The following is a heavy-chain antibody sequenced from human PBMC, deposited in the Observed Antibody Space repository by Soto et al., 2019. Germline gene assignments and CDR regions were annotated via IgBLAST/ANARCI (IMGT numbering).Heavy chain of an antibody. V-gene: IGHV4-4*02. Sequence: SETLSLTCGVSGDSFSSSNWWTWIRQPPGKGLEWIGDILHTGHTDYSPSLRSRITISIDTSKKQFSLNLTSVTATDTAVYYCARSPRRVEAKWYFDYWGQGALVTVSS. J-gene: IGHJ4*02. CDR3: ARSPRRVEAKWYFDY. CDR2: ILHTGHT. CDR1: GDSFSSSNW. D-gene: IGHD2-15*01.